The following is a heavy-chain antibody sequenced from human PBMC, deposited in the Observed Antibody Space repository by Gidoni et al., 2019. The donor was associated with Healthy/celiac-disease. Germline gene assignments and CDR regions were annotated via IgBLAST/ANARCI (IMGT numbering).Heavy chain of an antibody. V-gene: IGHV4-34*01. CDR2: INHSGST. D-gene: IGHD3-22*01. CDR1: GGSFRGYY. Sequence: QVQLQQWGAGLLKPSETLSLTCAVYGGSFRGYYWSWIRQPPGKGLEWIGEINHSGSTNYNPSLKSRVTISVDTSKNQFSLKLSSVTAADTAVYYWARPSGGYDSSGYSGYFDYWGQGTLVTVSS. J-gene: IGHJ4*02. CDR3: ARPSGGYDSSGYSGYFDY.